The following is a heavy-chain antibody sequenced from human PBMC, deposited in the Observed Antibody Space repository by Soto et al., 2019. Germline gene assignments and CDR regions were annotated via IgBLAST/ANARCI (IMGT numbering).Heavy chain of an antibody. CDR1: GFRFSSYG. J-gene: IGHJ6*02. D-gene: IGHD1-26*01. V-gene: IGHV3-64D*06. CDR2: ISSNGGST. Sequence: PGGSLSLSCRTSGFRFSSYGMHWVRQAPGKGLEYVSAISSNGGSTYYADSVKGRFTISRDNSKNTLYLQMSSLRAEDTAVYYCVPGNYYYYGMDVWGQGTTVTVSS. CDR3: VPGNYYYYGMDV.